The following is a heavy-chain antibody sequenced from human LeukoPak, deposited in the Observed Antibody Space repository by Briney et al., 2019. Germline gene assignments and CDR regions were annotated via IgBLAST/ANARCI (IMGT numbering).Heavy chain of an antibody. Sequence: GASVKVSCKASGYTFTSYAMHWVRQTPGQRLEWMGWINAGSGNTKYSQKFQGRVTITRDTSASTAYMELSSLRSEDTAVYSCARATLSDYYFNYWGQGTLVTVSS. CDR3: ARATLSDYYFNY. CDR2: INAGSGNT. V-gene: IGHV1-3*01. J-gene: IGHJ4*02. CDR1: GYTFTSYA.